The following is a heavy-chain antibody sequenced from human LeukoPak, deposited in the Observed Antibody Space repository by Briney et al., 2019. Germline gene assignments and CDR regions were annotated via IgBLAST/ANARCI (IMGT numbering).Heavy chain of an antibody. V-gene: IGHV3-48*04. J-gene: IGHJ2*01. D-gene: IGHD6-13*01. CDR3: ARDKYSSSWKSDWYFDL. CDR2: ISSSSSTI. CDR1: GFTFSSYS. Sequence: GGSLRLSCAASGFTFSSYSMNWVRRAPGKGLEWVSYISSSSSTIYYADSVKGRFTISRDNAKNSLYLQMSSLRAEDTAVYYCARDKYSSSWKSDWYFDLWGRGTLVTVSS.